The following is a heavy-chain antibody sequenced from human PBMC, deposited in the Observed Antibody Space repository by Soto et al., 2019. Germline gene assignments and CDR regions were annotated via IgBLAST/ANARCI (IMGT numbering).Heavy chain of an antibody. CDR2: IYYSGST. CDR1: GGSISSYY. V-gene: IGHV4-59*08. CDR3: ARSVGYSSSWEFDY. D-gene: IGHD6-13*01. Sequence: SETLSLTCTVSGGSISSYYWSWIRQPPGKGLEWIGYIYYSGSTNYNPSLKSRVTISVDTSKNQFSLKLSSVTAADTAVYYCARSVGYSSSWEFDYWGQGTLVTVSS. J-gene: IGHJ4*02.